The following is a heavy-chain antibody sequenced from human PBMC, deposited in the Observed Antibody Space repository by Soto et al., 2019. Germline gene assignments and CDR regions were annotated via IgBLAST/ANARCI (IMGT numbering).Heavy chain of an antibody. D-gene: IGHD6-6*01. CDR2: INHSGST. CDR3: ARGLSSSATFYHYYGMDV. Sequence: NPSETLSLTCAVSGGSFRGYHWSWIRQPPGKGLEWIGEINHSGSTNYNPSLKSRVIISLETSKNQFSLILTSVTAADTAVYYCARGLSSSATFYHYYGMDVWGQGTTVTVSS. V-gene: IGHV4-34*01. J-gene: IGHJ6*02. CDR1: GGSFRGYH.